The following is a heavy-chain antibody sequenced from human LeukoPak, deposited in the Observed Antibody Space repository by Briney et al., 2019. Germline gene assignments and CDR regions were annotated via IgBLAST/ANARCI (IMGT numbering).Heavy chain of an antibody. D-gene: IGHD1-26*01. Sequence: PGGSLRLSCAASGFTFSNAWMSWVRQAPGKGLEWVGRIKSKTDGGTTDYAAPVKGIFTISRDDSKKTLYLQMNSLKTEDTAVYYCTTQVGSYYVFDYWGQGTLVTVSS. CDR1: GFTFSNAW. V-gene: IGHV3-15*01. J-gene: IGHJ4*02. CDR2: IKSKTDGGTT. CDR3: TTQVGSYYVFDY.